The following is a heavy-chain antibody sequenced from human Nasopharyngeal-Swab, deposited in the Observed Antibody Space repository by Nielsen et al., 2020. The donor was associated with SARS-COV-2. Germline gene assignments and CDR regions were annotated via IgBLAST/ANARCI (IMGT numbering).Heavy chain of an antibody. V-gene: IGHV1-18*01. J-gene: IGHJ4*02. D-gene: IGHD3-10*01. CDR1: GYTFTSYG. Sequence: ASVKVSCKASGYTFTSYGISWVRQAPGQGLEWMGWISAYNGNTNYAQKLQGSVTMTTDTSTSTAYMELRSLRSDDTAVYYCARVRYGSGSYYNSYWGQGTLVTVSS. CDR2: ISAYNGNT. CDR3: ARVRYGSGSYYNSY.